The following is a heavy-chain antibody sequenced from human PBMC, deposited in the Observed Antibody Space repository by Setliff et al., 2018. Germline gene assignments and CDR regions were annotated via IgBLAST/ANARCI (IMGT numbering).Heavy chain of an antibody. Sequence: NPSETLSLTCTVSGDSISRAKYYWSWIRQSAGKGLECLGXXXXXXXPXYXXXLNSXVTLLIDTAKNQVSLRLSSVTAADTAVYFCARVTGFSYMDVWGKGTTVTVSS. V-gene: IGHV4-61*02. CDR1: GDSISRAKYY. D-gene: IGHD3-3*01. J-gene: IGHJ6*03. CDR3: ARVTGFSYMDV. CDR2: XXXXXXP.